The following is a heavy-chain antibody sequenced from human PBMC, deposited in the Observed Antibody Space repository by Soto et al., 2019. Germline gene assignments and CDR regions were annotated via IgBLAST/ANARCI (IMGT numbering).Heavy chain of an antibody. CDR2: VYYNGDT. Sequence: SETLSLTCSVSGGSVSSGSFYWGWIRQPPGKGLEWIGNVYYNGDTSYNPSLKSRVTISVDTSKNQFSLRLSSVTAADTAVYYCARGRPRGLYYDSSGYHPWRYWGQGTLVTVSS. CDR3: ARGRPRGLYYDSSGYHPWRY. D-gene: IGHD3-22*01. J-gene: IGHJ4*02. CDR1: GGSVSSGSFY. V-gene: IGHV4-39*01.